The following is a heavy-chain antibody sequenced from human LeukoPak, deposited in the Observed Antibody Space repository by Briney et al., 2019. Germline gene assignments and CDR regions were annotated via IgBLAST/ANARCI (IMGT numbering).Heavy chain of an antibody. J-gene: IGHJ4*02. D-gene: IGHD6-13*01. CDR1: GFTFSSYA. Sequence: GGSLRLSCGASGFTFSSYAMIWVRQAPGMGLEWVSSIGSGSGSIYKAGSVRGGFTAPKANAKNSPNRQRNSRTAENTPVYYGATEGRSTTPGYCGEGTLGIVSS. CDR2: IGSGSGSI. V-gene: IGHV3-21*01. CDR3: ATEGRSTTPGY.